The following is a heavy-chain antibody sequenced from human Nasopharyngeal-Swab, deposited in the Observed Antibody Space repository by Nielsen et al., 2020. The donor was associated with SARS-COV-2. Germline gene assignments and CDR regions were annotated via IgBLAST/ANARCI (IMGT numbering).Heavy chain of an antibody. CDR2: ISYDGSNK. CDR3: SKGEYSLRFFYYGMDV. D-gene: IGHD6-6*01. J-gene: IGHJ6*02. Sequence: VRQAPGKGLEWGAVISYDGSNKYYADSVKGRFTISRDNSKNTLYLQMNSLRAEDTAVYYCSKGEYSLRFFYYGMDVWGQGTTVTVSS. V-gene: IGHV3-30*18.